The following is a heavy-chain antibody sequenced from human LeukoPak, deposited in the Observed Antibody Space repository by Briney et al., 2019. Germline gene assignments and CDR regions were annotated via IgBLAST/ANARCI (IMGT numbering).Heavy chain of an antibody. V-gene: IGHV4-4*07. CDR2: LYTSGST. CDR1: GGSINNDF. J-gene: IGHJ3*02. Sequence: SETLSLTCTVSGGSINNDFLTWLRQPAGKALEWIGRLYTSGSTTYNTSLKSRVTMSLATSMTQFSLKLKSVPAADTAVYYCAGGGSPHIWGQGTMVTVSS. CDR3: AGGGSPHI. D-gene: IGHD1-26*01.